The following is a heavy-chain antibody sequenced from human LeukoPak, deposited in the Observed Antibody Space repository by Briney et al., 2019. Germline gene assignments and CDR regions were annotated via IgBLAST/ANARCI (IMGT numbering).Heavy chain of an antibody. Sequence: SETLSLTCTVSGGSISSYYWSWIRQPAGKGLEWIGRIYTSGSTNYNPSLKSRVTMSVDTSKNQFSLKLSSVTAADTAVYYCARSANYYGSGSYFSWGQGTLVTVSS. J-gene: IGHJ4*02. CDR2: IYTSGST. D-gene: IGHD3-10*01. CDR3: ARSANYYGSGSYFS. CDR1: GGSISSYY. V-gene: IGHV4-4*07.